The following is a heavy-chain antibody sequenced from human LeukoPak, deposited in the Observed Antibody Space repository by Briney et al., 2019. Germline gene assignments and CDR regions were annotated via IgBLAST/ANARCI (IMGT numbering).Heavy chain of an antibody. V-gene: IGHV4-38-2*02. D-gene: IGHD6-13*01. CDR3: ATSSIHSSSWYDAFDI. J-gene: IGHJ3*02. CDR1: GFTFGDYA. CDR2: IYQSGST. Sequence: GSLRLSCTASGFTFGDYAMSWVRQAPGKGLEWIGSIYQSGSTYYNPSLKSRVTISVDTSKNQFSLKLSSVTAADTAVYYCATSSIHSSSWYDAFDIWGQGTMVTVSS.